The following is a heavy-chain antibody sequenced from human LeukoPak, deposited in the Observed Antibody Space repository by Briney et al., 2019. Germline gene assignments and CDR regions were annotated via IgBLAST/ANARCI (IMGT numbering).Heavy chain of an antibody. V-gene: IGHV3-23*01. CDR1: GFTFGSSA. CDR2: FSRSGPDT. J-gene: IGHJ4*02. Sequence: GGSLRLSCAASGFTFGSSAMSWVRQAPGKGPEWVSTFSRSGPDTYYADYVKGRFTILRDNSKNTLYLQMNSLRAEDTAVYYCAKGSLGSWYYFDYWGQGTLVTVSS. D-gene: IGHD6-13*01. CDR3: AKGSLGSWYYFDY.